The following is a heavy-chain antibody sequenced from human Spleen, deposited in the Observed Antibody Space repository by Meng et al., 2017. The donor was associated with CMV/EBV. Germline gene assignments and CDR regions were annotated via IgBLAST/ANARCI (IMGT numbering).Heavy chain of an antibody. Sequence: GESLKISCAASGFTFSNAWMSWVRQVPGKGLEWVGRIKSKTDGGATDYAAPVKGRFIISRDDSKNTLYLQMNSLRAEDTAVYYCAKDRGDGYNYNYYGMDVWGQGTTVTVSS. V-gene: IGHV3-15*01. CDR2: IKSKTDGGAT. CDR3: AKDRGDGYNYNYYGMDV. J-gene: IGHJ6*02. CDR1: GFTFSNAW. D-gene: IGHD5-24*01.